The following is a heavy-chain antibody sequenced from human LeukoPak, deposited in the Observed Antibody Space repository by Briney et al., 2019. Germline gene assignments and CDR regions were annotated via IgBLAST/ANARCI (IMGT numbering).Heavy chain of an antibody. J-gene: IGHJ4*02. V-gene: IGHV4-39*07. CDR1: GGSISSSSYY. D-gene: IGHD3-9*01. CDR3: ARTGKGETYYDIFP. CDR2: IYHSGNT. Sequence: SETLSLTCTVSGGSISSSSYYWGWIRQPPGKGPEWIGNIYHSGNTYYNSSLKSRVTISVDTSKNQFSLKLSSVTAADTAVYYCARTGKGETYYDIFPWGQGTLVTVSS.